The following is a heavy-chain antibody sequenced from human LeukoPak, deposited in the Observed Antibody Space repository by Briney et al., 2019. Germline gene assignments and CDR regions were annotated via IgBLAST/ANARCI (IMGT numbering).Heavy chain of an antibody. CDR3: ARSPAGANYYLDV. Sequence: GGSLRLSCVASGFTFSSYWMHWVRQAPGKGLVWVSRINSDGSSTKCADSVKGRFTISRDNSKNTLYLQMNSLRAEDTAVYYCARSPAGANYYLDVWGKGTTVTISS. J-gene: IGHJ6*03. V-gene: IGHV3-74*03. CDR1: GFTFSSYW. CDR2: INSDGSST. D-gene: IGHD1-14*01.